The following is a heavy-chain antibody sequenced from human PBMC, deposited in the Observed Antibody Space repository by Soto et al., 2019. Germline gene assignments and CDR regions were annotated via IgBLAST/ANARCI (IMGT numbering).Heavy chain of an antibody. CDR1: GYSFTDYW. J-gene: IGHJ4*02. CDR3: ATRPGVHRGGFFGV. V-gene: IGHV5-51*01. CDR2: IYPGDSDT. D-gene: IGHD2-15*01. Sequence: PGESLKISCKGSGYSFTDYWIAWVRQMPGEGLEWMGIIYPGDSDTRYSPSFRGQVTMSADKSISTAYLQWNSLKASDTAIYYCATRPGVHRGGFFGVWGKGTLVTVSS.